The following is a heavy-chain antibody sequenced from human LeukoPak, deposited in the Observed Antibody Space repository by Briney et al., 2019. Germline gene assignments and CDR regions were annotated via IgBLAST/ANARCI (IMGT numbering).Heavy chain of an antibody. Sequence: NPSGTLSLTCTVSGGSISSSSYYWGWIRQPPGKGLEWIVSIYYSGSTYYNPSLKSRVTISVDTSKYQFSLKLSSVTAADTAVYYCARKIAAAGLFWFDPWGQGTLVTVSS. D-gene: IGHD6-13*01. J-gene: IGHJ5*02. V-gene: IGHV4-39*01. CDR1: GGSISSSSYY. CDR3: ARKIAAAGLFWFDP. CDR2: IYYSGST.